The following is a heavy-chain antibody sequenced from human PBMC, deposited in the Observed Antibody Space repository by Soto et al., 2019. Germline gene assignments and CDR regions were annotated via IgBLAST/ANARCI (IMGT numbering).Heavy chain of an antibody. CDR3: AKVRAPLRPTYYYYGMDV. J-gene: IGHJ6*02. CDR1: GFTFSSYA. CDR2: FSGSGGST. V-gene: IGHV3-23*01. Sequence: SGGSLKISCAAPGFTFSSYAMGWVRPAPGKGLEWVPAFSGSGGSTYYAVSVKGRFTISRDNSKNTLYLQMNSLRAEDTAVYYCAKVRAPLRPTYYYYGMDVWGQGTTVTVSS. D-gene: IGHD5-12*01.